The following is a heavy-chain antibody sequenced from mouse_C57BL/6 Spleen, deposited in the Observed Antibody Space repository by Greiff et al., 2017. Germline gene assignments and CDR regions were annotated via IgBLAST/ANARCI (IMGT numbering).Heavy chain of an antibody. D-gene: IGHD2-3*01. V-gene: IGHV2-9-1*01. J-gene: IGHJ2*01. CDR1: GFSLTSYA. CDR2: IWTGGST. Sequence: VQLQQSGPGLVAPSQSLSITCTVSGFSLTSYALSWVRQPPGKGLEWLGVIWTGGSTNYNSALKSRLSISKDNSKSQVFLKMNSLQTDDTARYYCARNYDGYFSDYWGQGTTLTVSS. CDR3: ARNYDGYFSDY.